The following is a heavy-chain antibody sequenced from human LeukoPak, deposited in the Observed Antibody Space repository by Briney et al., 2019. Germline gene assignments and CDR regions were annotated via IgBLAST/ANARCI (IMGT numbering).Heavy chain of an antibody. D-gene: IGHD2-2*01. CDR3: ARGVTRYCSSTSCYYFDY. J-gene: IGHJ4*02. CDR2: IWYDGSNK. CDR1: GFTFSSYG. V-gene: IGHV3-33*01. Sequence: GGSLRLSCAASGFTFSSYGMHWVRQAPGKGLEWVAVIWYDGSNKYYADSVKDRFTISRDNSKNTLYLQMNSLRAEDTAVYYCARGVTRYCSSTSCYYFDYWGQGTLVTVSS.